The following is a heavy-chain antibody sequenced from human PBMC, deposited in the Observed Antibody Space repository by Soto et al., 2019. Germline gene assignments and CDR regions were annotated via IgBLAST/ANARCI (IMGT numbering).Heavy chain of an antibody. D-gene: IGHD3-10*01. CDR2: INHSGST. CDR1: GGSFSGYY. Sequence: PSETLSLTCAVYGGSFSGYYWSWIRQPPGKGLEWIGEINHSGSTNYNPSLKSRVTISVDTSKNQFSLKLSSVTAADTAVYYCVRGGGDGPTYGYWGQGTLVTVSS. V-gene: IGHV4-34*01. J-gene: IGHJ4*02. CDR3: VRGGGDGPTYGY.